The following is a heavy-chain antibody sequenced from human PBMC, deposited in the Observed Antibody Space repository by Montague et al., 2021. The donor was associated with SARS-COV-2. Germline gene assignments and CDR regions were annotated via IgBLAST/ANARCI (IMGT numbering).Heavy chain of an antibody. V-gene: IGHV2-5*02. CDR3: AHRIGMAAVSNGFRFDP. Sequence: PALVKPTQTLTLTCTFSGFSLSTSGVGVGWIRQPPGKALEWLALIYWDDDKRYSPSLKSRLTITKDTSKNQVVLTMTNMDPVDTATYYCAHRIGMAAVSNGFRFDPWGQGTLVTVSS. D-gene: IGHD6-13*01. J-gene: IGHJ5*02. CDR2: IYWDDDK. CDR1: GFSLSTSGVG.